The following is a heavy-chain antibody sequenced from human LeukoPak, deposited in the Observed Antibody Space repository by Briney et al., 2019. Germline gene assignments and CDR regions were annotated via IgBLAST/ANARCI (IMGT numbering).Heavy chain of an antibody. Sequence: TGGSLRLSCAASGFTFSSYWMSWVRQAPGKGLEWVANIKQDGSEKYYVDSVKGRFTISRDNAKNSLYLQMNSLRAEDTALYYCAKDIAYDSSGPRYFQHWGQGTLVTVSS. CDR1: GFTFSSYW. CDR2: IKQDGSEK. J-gene: IGHJ1*01. V-gene: IGHV3-7*03. D-gene: IGHD3-22*01. CDR3: AKDIAYDSSGPRYFQH.